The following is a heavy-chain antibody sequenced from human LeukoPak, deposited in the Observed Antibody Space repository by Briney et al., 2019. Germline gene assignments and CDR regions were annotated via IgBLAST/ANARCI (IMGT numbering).Heavy chain of an antibody. J-gene: IGHJ4*02. D-gene: IGHD5-24*01. Sequence: KPSETLSLTCAVYGGSFSGYYWSWIRQPPGKGLEWIGEINHSGSTNYDPSLKSRVTISVDTSKNQFSLKLSSVTAADTAVYYCARGARWLQPTFFGYWGQGTLVTVSS. V-gene: IGHV4-34*01. CDR3: ARGARWLQPTFFGY. CDR2: INHSGST. CDR1: GGSFSGYY.